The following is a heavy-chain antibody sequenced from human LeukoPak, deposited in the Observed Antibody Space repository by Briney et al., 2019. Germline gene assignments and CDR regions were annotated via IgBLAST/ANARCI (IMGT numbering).Heavy chain of an antibody. Sequence: AGGSLRLSCAASGFTFSDYNMRWIRQAPGKGLEWVSYISSSGSTIYYADSVKGRFTISRDNAKNSLYLQMNSLRAEDTAVYYCARSPSSMVYAIPFDYWGQGTLVTVSS. D-gene: IGHD2-8*01. CDR2: ISSSGSTI. V-gene: IGHV3-11*04. CDR3: ARSPSSMVYAIPFDY. CDR1: GFTFSDYN. J-gene: IGHJ4*02.